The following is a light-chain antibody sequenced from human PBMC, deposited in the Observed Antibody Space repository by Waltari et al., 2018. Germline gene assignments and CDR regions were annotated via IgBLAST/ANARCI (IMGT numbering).Light chain of an antibody. J-gene: IGKJ4*01. CDR1: QSVGGD. CDR3: QQYNNWPLT. V-gene: IGKV3-15*01. CDR2: GTI. Sequence: EVVMTQSPATLSVSPGEIATLSCGASQSVGGDLAWYQQKPGQAPRLLIYGTITRPTGVSARFSGSGSGTEFTLTISRLQSEDFAVYYCQQYNNWPLTFGGGTKVEI.